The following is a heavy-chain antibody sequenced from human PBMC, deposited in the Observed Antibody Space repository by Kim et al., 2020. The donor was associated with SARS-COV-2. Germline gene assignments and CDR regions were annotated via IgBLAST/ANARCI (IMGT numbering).Heavy chain of an antibody. CDR3: ARGPTYGSGRYHELFDY. CDR1: GFTFSSYA. V-gene: IGHV3-30-3*01. Sequence: GGSQRLSCAASGFTFSSYAMHWVRQAPGKGLEWVAVISYDGSNKYYADSVKGRFTISRDNSKNTLYLQMNSLRAEDTAVYYCARGPTYGSGRYHELFDYWGQGTLVTVSS. D-gene: IGHD3-10*01. CDR2: ISYDGSNK. J-gene: IGHJ4*02.